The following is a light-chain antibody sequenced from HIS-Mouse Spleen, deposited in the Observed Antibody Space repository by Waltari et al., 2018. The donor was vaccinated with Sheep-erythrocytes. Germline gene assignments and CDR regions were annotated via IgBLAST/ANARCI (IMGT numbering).Light chain of an antibody. V-gene: IGLV3-1*01. CDR1: KLGDKY. CDR2: QDT. Sequence: SSELTQPPSVSVSPGQTASITCSGDKLGDKYACWYQQKPGQSPVLVIYQDTKRPSGTRERFAGYNSGNTAPLTIGGAQAMNETDYYCQAWDSSIVVFGGGTKLTVL. J-gene: IGLJ2*01. CDR3: QAWDSSIVV.